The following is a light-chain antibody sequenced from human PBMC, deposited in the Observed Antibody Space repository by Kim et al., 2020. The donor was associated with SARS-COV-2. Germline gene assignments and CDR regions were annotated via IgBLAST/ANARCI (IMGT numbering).Light chain of an antibody. J-gene: IGLJ1*01. CDR1: SLRSYY. CDR2: GKN. CDR3: NSRDSSGNHYV. V-gene: IGLV3-19*01. Sequence: AFEQTVRITCQGDSLRSYYASWYQQKPGQAPVLVIYGKNNRPSGIPDRFSGSSSGNTASLTITGAQAEDEADYYCNSRDSSGNHYVFGTGTKVTVL.